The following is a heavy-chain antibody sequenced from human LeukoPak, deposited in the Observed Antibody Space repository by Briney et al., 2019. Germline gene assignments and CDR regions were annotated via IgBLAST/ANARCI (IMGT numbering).Heavy chain of an antibody. CDR1: GFTFSFYW. D-gene: IGHD2-15*01. CDR2: ISGSGGST. Sequence: PGGSLRLSCASSGFTFSFYWMHWVRQAPGKGLEWVSAISGSGGSTYYADSVKGRFTISRDNSKNTLYLQMNSLRAEDTAVYYCAKDQDVVVVAAAHTSFDYWGQGTLVTVSS. V-gene: IGHV3-23*01. CDR3: AKDQDVVVVAAAHTSFDY. J-gene: IGHJ4*02.